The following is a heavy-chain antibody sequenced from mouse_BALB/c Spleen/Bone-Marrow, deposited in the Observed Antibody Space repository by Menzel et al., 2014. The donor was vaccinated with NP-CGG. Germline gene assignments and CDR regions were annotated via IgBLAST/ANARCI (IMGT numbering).Heavy chain of an antibody. CDR3: ARGGNFDY. CDR1: GYTFSSYW. D-gene: IGHD1-1*01. Sequence: QVQLQQSGAELVRPGSSVKISCKASGYTFSSYWMNWVKQRPGQGLEWIGHIYPGDGDTNYNGNFRGKATLTADKSSSTAYMQLSSLTSEDSAVYYCARGGNFDYWGQGTTLTVSS. CDR2: IYPGDGDT. J-gene: IGHJ2*01. V-gene: IGHV1-80*01.